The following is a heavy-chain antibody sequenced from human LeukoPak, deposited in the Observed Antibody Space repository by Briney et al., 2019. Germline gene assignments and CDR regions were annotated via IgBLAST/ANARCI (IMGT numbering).Heavy chain of an antibody. CDR2: IYYSGNS. V-gene: IGHV4-59*01. D-gene: IGHD2-2*01. CDR3: ARHYCSSSSCYAGLDY. Sequence: PSETLSLTCTVSGGAISSNYWGWIRQPPGKGLEWIGYIYYSGNSYYNPSLKSRVTISVDTSKNQFSLKLSSVTAADTAVYYCARHYCSSSSCYAGLDYWGQGTLVTVSS. J-gene: IGHJ4*02. CDR1: GGAISSNY.